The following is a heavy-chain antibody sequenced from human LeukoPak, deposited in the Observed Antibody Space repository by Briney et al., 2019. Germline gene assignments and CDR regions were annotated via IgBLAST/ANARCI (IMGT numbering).Heavy chain of an antibody. CDR2: IWDDGSNK. CDR3: AKYELGAFDI. V-gene: IGHV3-33*06. CDR1: GLNFNDND. Sequence: PGGSLRLSCAASGLNFNDNDMDWVRQAPGKGLEWVAVIWDDGSNKYYAESVKGRFTISRDISKNMLYLQMNSLRVEDTAVYYCAKYELGAFDIWGQETMVTVSS. D-gene: IGHD3-10*01. J-gene: IGHJ3*02.